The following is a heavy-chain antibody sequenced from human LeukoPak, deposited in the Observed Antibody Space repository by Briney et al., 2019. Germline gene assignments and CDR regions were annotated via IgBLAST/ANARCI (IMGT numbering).Heavy chain of an antibody. Sequence: SETLSLTCAVSGGXISSGGYSWSWLRQPPGKSLEWIGFIYHSGSTYYNPTLKSRVTISVDRSKNQLSLKLSSVTAADTAVYYCAREEGAQLSLWGQGILVTVSS. CDR2: IYHSGST. J-gene: IGHJ4*02. CDR1: GGXISSGGYS. V-gene: IGHV4-30-2*01. D-gene: IGHD5-18*01. CDR3: AREEGAQLSL.